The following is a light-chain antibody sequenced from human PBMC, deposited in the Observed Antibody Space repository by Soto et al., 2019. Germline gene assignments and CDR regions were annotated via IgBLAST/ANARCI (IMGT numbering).Light chain of an antibody. J-gene: IGKJ2*01. CDR3: QQYGSSPYT. V-gene: IGKV3-20*01. Sequence: EIVLTQSPGTLSLSPGERATLSCRASQSVSINYLAGYQQKPGQAPSLLISGASTRATGIPERFSGSGSGTDFTLTISRLEPDDFAVYYCQQYGSSPYTFGQGTNVEIK. CDR1: QSVSINY. CDR2: GAS.